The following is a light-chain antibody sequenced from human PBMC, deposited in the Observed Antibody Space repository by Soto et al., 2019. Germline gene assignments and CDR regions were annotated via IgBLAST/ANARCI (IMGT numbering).Light chain of an antibody. J-gene: IGLJ1*01. CDR1: SSDVGGYNY. V-gene: IGLV2-14*01. CDR2: EVS. Sequence: QSVLTQPASVSGSPGQSITISCTGTSSDVGGYNYVSRYQQHPGKAPKLMIYEVSNRPSGVSNRFSGSKSGNTASLTISGLQAEDEADYYCSSYTSSITLFGTGTNVTVL. CDR3: SSYTSSITL.